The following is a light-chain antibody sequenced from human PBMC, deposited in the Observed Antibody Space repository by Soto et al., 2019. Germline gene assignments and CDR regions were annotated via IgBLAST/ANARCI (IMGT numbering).Light chain of an antibody. CDR1: QTLNGN. V-gene: IGKV3-20*01. CDR2: GAS. CDR3: QQYGSSPWT. J-gene: IGKJ1*01. Sequence: EIVLTQSPVTLSLSPGERATLSCRASQTLNGNVVWFQQKPGQAPRLLIFGASSRATGIPDRFSGSGSGTDFTLTISRLEPEDFAVYYCQQYGSSPWTFGQGTKVEIK.